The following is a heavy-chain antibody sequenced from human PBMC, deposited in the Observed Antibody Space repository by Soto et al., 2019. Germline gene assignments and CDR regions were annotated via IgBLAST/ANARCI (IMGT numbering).Heavy chain of an antibody. CDR3: ARVNDYYGSSSHDY. Sequence: SETLSLTCPVSGGSIRGYYWSWVRQPPGRGLEWLGYVSFTGIPNYNPSLKSRVTISVDTSKNQFSLKLTSVTAVDTAVYYCARVNDYYGSSSHDYWGQGALVTVSS. CDR2: VSFTGIP. CDR1: GGSIRGYY. J-gene: IGHJ4*02. V-gene: IGHV4-59*01. D-gene: IGHD3-10*01.